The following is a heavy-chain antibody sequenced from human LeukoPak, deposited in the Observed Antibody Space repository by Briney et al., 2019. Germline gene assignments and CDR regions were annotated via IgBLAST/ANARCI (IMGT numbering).Heavy chain of an antibody. CDR2: ISYDGSNK. CDR1: GFTFSRYG. CDR3: AKGYGDFPFDY. D-gene: IGHD4-17*01. J-gene: IGHJ4*02. Sequence: GGSLRLSCAASGFTFSRYGMHWVRQAPGKGLEWVAVISYDGSNKYYGHSVKGRFTISRDNSKNTLYLQMNSLRAEDTAVYYCAKGYGDFPFDYWGQGTLVTVSS. V-gene: IGHV3-30*18.